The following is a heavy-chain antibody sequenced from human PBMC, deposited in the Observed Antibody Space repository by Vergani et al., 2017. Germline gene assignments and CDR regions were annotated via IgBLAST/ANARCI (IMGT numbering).Heavy chain of an antibody. CDR3: ARAXAPSYYDYVWGSYRYGSGWYFDY. CDR1: GFTFSSYW. V-gene: IGHV3-7*01. J-gene: IGHJ4*02. D-gene: IGHD3-16*02. CDR2: IKQDGSEK. Sequence: EVQLVESGGGLVQPGGSLRLSCAASGFTFSSYWMSWVRQAPGKGLEWVANIKQDGSEKYYVDSVKGRFTISRDNAKNSLYLQMNSLRAEDTAVYYCARAXAPSYYDYVWGSYRYGSGWYFDYWGQGTLVTVSS.